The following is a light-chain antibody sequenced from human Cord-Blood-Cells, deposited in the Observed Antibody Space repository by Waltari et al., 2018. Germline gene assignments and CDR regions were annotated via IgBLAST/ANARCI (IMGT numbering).Light chain of an antibody. J-gene: IGKJ2*01. V-gene: IGKV1-39*01. CDR1: QSISSY. CDR2: AAS. CDR3: QQSYSTPYT. Sequence: DIQMTQSPSSMSASVGDRVTITCRASQSISSYLNWYQQKPGKAPKLLLSAASSLQSGVSSRFSGSGSGTDFTLTISSLQPEDFATYYCQQSYSTPYTFGQGTKLEIK.